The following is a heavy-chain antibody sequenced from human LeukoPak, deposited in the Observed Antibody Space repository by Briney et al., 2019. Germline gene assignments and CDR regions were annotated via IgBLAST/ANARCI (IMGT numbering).Heavy chain of an antibody. CDR1: GFTFSSYA. V-gene: IGHV3-23*01. Sequence: GGSLRLSCAASGFTFSSYAMSSVRQAPGKGLEWVSAISGSGGSTYYADSVKGRFTISRDNSKNTLYLQMNSLRAEDTAVYYCAKGKQWLVDYFDYWGQGTLVTVSS. J-gene: IGHJ4*02. CDR3: AKGKQWLVDYFDY. D-gene: IGHD6-19*01. CDR2: ISGSGGST.